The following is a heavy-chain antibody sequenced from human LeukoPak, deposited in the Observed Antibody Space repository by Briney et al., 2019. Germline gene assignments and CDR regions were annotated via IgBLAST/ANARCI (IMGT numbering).Heavy chain of an antibody. D-gene: IGHD3-3*01. J-gene: IGHJ4*02. CDR1: GFTFSSYA. V-gene: IGHV3-23*01. CDR2: ISGSGGST. Sequence: HPGGSLRLSCAASGFTFSSYAMSWVRQAPGKGLEWVSAISGSGGSTYYADSVKGRFTISRDNAKNSLYLQMNSLRAEDTAVYYCARGSEWSSGVSDYWGQGTLVTVSS. CDR3: ARGSEWSSGVSDY.